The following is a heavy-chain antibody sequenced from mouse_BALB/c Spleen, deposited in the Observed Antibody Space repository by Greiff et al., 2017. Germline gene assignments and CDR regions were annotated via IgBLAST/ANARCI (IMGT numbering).Heavy chain of an antibody. D-gene: IGHD2-4*01. CDR3: AREGYDYDEGADY. CDR1: GYSFTGYY. J-gene: IGHJ2*01. CDR2: INPYNGAT. V-gene: IGHV1-31*01. Sequence: EVQLQQSGPELVKPGASVKISCKASGYSFTGYYMHWVKQSHVKSLEWIGRINPYNGATSYNQNFKDKASLTVDKSSSTAYMELHSLTSEDSAVYYCAREGYDYDEGADYWGQGTTLTVSS.